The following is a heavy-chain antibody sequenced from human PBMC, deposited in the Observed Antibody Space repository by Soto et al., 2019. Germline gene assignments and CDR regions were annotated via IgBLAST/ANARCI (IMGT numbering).Heavy chain of an antibody. Sequence: ASVKVSCKASGYSFTDYHIDWVRQAPGQGLEWLGRINPKSGGTSTAQKFQGWVTMTRDRSISTVYMELTRLRSDDTAVYFCARGHSTDCSNGVCSFFYNHEMDVWGQGITVTVSS. V-gene: IGHV1-2*04. CDR2: INPKSGGT. CDR3: ARGHSTDCSNGVCSFFYNHEMDV. J-gene: IGHJ6*02. D-gene: IGHD2-8*01. CDR1: GYSFTDYH.